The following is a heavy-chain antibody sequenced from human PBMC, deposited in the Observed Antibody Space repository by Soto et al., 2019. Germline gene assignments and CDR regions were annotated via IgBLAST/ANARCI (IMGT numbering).Heavy chain of an antibody. CDR2: IHPGDSDT. CDR1: GYRFTSHR. D-gene: IGHD4-17*01. J-gene: IGHJ4*02. Sequence: PGESLKISCQGYGYRFTSHRIGWVRQMPGKGLEWMGIIHPGDSDTTYSPSFQGQVTFSADKSISTAYLQWSSLKDSDTAMYYCARQDRWDYAIDYWGQGTLVTVSS. V-gene: IGHV5-51*01. CDR3: ARQDRWDYAIDY.